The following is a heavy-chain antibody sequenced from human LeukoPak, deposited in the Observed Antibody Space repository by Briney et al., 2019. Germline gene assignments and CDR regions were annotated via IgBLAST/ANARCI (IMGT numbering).Heavy chain of an antibody. CDR2: IYYSGST. Sequence: SETLSLTCTVSGGSISSYYWSWIRQPPGKGLEWIGYIYYSGSTNYNPSLKSRVTMSVDTSKNQFSLNLSSVTAADTAVYYCARLAAAGTHGIDYWGQGTLVTVSS. V-gene: IGHV4-59*08. J-gene: IGHJ4*02. D-gene: IGHD6-13*01. CDR1: GGSISSYY. CDR3: ARLAAAGTHGIDY.